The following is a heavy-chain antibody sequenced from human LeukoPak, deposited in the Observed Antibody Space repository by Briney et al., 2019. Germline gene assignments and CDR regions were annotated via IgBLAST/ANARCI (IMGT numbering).Heavy chain of an antibody. V-gene: IGHV3-23*01. CDR2: TSGSGGST. CDR3: AKDPVVAATRGY. J-gene: IGHJ4*02. D-gene: IGHD2-15*01. CDR1: GFTFSSYA. Sequence: PGGSLRLSCAASGFTFSSYAMSWVRQAPGKGMEWVSGTSGSGGSTYYADSVKGRFTISRDNSKNTLYLQMNSLRAEDTAVYYCAKDPVVAATRGYWGQGTLVTVSS.